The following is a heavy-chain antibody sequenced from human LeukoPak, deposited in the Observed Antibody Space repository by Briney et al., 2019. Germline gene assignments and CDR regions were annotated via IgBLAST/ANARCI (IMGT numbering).Heavy chain of an antibody. J-gene: IGHJ4*02. CDR1: GFTFSTYR. CDR3: ARDKDVYFDY. Sequence: GGSLRLSCVGTGFTFSTYRMNWVRQAPGKRLEWVSSISSSSSYIYYADSVKGRITISRDSAKNSLYLQMNSLRVEDTAVYYCARDKDVYFDYWGQGTLVTVSS. CDR2: ISSSSSYI. V-gene: IGHV3-21*01.